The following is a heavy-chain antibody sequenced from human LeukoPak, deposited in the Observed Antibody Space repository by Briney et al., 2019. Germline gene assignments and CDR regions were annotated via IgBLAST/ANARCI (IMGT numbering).Heavy chain of an antibody. CDR2: IHYSGST. V-gene: IGHV4-39*01. Sequence: SETLSLTSTVSGGSISSSSYYWGWIRQPPGKGLEWIGSIHYSGSTYYNPSLKSRVTISVDTSKNQFSLKLSSVTAADTAVYYCARHRRAVAGRASSFDYWGQGTLVTVSS. CDR3: ARHRRAVAGRASSFDY. CDR1: GGSISSSSYY. D-gene: IGHD6-19*01. J-gene: IGHJ4*02.